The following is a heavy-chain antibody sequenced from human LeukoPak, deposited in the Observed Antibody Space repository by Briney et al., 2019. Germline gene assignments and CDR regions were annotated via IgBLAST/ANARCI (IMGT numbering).Heavy chain of an antibody. CDR2: ISSDGTNE. Sequence: GGSLRLSCAVSGITLSNYGMSWVRQAPGKGLEWVAVISSDGTNEFYADSVKGRFTISRDNFKNTLYLQMSSLTTEDTAVYYCARAWELDYWGQGTLVTVSS. J-gene: IGHJ4*02. V-gene: IGHV3-30*03. CDR3: ARAWELDY. CDR1: GITLSNYG. D-gene: IGHD1-26*01.